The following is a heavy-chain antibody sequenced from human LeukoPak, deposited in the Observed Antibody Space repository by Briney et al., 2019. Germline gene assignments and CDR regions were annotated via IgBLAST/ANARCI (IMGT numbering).Heavy chain of an antibody. CDR3: ARGRLMGTSTVYYMDV. Sequence: PGGSLRLSCAASGFTFSDYYMSWIRQAPGKGLEWVSYISSSGRTKYYADSVRGRLTISRDNADNSLYLQMNSLRAEDTAVYYCARGRLMGTSTVYYMDVWGTGTTVTVSS. CDR2: ISSSGRTK. V-gene: IGHV3-11*01. CDR1: GFTFSDYY. J-gene: IGHJ6*03. D-gene: IGHD1-26*01.